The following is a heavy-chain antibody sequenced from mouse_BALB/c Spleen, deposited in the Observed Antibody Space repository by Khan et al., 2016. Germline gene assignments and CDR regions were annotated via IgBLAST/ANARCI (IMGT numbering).Heavy chain of an antibody. CDR1: GDSITSGY. CDR3: ARYDGNSYVRGRDY. V-gene: IGHV3-8*02. Sequence: EVQLQESGPSLVKPSQTLSLTCSVTGDSITSGYWNWIRKSPGNKLEYMGYISYSGGTYNNPSLKSRIPTPRDTSKNQYYLQLNTVTTEDTGTYYLARYDGNSYVRGRDYWGQGLSVTVSS. D-gene: IGHD2-12*01. CDR2: ISYSGGT. J-gene: IGHJ4*01.